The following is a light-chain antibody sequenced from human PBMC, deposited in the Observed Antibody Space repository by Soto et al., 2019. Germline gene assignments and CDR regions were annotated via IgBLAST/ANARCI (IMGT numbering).Light chain of an antibody. CDR1: QSVSSN. Sequence: EIVMTQSPATLSVSPGERATLSCRASQSVSSNLAWYQQKPGQAPRLLIYGASTRTTGIPARFSGRGSGTESTLTIRSQPSEDFAVYYYQQYISSSQTFGQGTKLEIK. CDR3: QQYISSSQT. J-gene: IGKJ2*01. V-gene: IGKV3-15*01. CDR2: GAS.